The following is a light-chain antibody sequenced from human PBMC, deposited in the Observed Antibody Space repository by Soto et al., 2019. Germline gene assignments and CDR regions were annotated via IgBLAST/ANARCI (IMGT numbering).Light chain of an antibody. Sequence: EIVLTQSPGTLSLSPGDRATLSCMASQSVSSSYLAWYQQKPGQVPRLFIYGASRRATGIPDRFSGSGSGTDFTLTISSIEPEDFAVYYCQQRSNWPPGITFGQGTRLEIK. CDR1: QSVSSSY. CDR2: GAS. J-gene: IGKJ5*01. V-gene: IGKV3D-20*02. CDR3: QQRSNWPPGIT.